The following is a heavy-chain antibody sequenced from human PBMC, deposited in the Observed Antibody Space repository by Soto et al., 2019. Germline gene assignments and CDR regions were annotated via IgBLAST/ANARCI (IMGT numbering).Heavy chain of an antibody. D-gene: IGHD3-10*01. V-gene: IGHV1-3*01. CDR3: AGSYGSVKNWFDP. CDR2: INAGNGNT. CDR1: GYTFTSYA. J-gene: IGHJ5*02. Sequence: QVQLVQSGAEVKKPGASVKVSCKASGYTFTSYAIHWVRQAPGQRLEWMGWINAGNGNTKYSQKFQGRVTTARDTSASTAYMELSSLRSEDTAVYYFAGSYGSVKNWFDPWGQGTLVTVSS.